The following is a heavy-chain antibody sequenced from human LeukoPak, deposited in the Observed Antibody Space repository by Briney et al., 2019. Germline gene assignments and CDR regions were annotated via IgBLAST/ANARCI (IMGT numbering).Heavy chain of an antibody. J-gene: IGHJ4*02. Sequence: GGSLRLSCAASGFTFSDYYMSWVRQAPGKGLEWVANIKQDGSEKYYVDSVKGRFTISRDNAKNSLYLQMNSLRAEDTAVYYCAREFKRGYSYGAIDYWGQGTLVTVSS. CDR3: AREFKRGYSYGAIDY. D-gene: IGHD5-18*01. CDR1: GFTFSDYY. V-gene: IGHV3-7*01. CDR2: IKQDGSEK.